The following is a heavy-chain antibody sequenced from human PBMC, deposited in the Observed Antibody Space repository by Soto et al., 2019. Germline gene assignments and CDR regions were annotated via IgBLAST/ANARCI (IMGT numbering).Heavy chain of an antibody. CDR3: VRGRSTENP. J-gene: IGHJ5*02. V-gene: IGHV3-7*03. CDR1: GFIFSDSW. CDR2: INEDGSQQ. Sequence: EVQLVESGGGLVQPGGSLRLPCAASGFIFSDSWMSWVRQSPGRGLEWVTNINEDGSQQYYVASVKGRFTISRDNARQSVYLQMNSLRVEDTAVYFCVRGRSTENPWGQGTVVTVSS.